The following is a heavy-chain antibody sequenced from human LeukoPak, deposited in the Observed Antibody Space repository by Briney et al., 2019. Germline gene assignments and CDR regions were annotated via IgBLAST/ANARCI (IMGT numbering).Heavy chain of an antibody. D-gene: IGHD3-10*01. CDR3: ATIWFGELSPFDY. CDR2: ISSSSSYI. Sequence: GGSLRLSCAASGFTFSSYSMNWVRQAPGKGLEWVSSISSSSSYIYYADSVKGRFTISRDNAKNSLYLQMNSLRAEDTAVYYCATIWFGELSPFDYWGQGTLVTVSS. CDR1: GFTFSSYS. J-gene: IGHJ4*02. V-gene: IGHV3-21*01.